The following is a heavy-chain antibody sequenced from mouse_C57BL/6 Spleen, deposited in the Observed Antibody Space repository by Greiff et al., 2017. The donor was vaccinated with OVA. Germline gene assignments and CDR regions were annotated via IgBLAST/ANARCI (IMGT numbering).Heavy chain of an antibody. CDR2: IYPGDGDT. D-gene: IGHD1-1*01. CDR1: GYAFSSSW. Sequence: VQLKESGPELVKPGASVKISCKASGYAFSSSWMNWVKQRPGKGLEWIGRIYPGDGDTNYNGKFKGKATLTADKSSSTAYMRLSSLTSEDSAVYFCARDSGTVALDYWGQGTTLTVSS. CDR3: ARDSGTVALDY. V-gene: IGHV1-82*01. J-gene: IGHJ2*01.